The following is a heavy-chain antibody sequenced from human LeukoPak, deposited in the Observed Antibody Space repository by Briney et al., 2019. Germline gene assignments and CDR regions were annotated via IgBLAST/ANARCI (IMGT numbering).Heavy chain of an antibody. CDR1: GFTFTSYA. D-gene: IGHD5-18*01. J-gene: IGHJ4*02. CDR2: ITGNGANT. V-gene: IGHV3-23*01. CDR3: TRYSYGLML. Sequence: GGSLRLSCATSGFTFTSYAMNWVRQAPGKGLEWVAAITGNGANTYYADSVKGRFTISRDNAKNSLYLQMNSLRAEDTAVYYCTRYSYGLMLWGQGTLVTVSS.